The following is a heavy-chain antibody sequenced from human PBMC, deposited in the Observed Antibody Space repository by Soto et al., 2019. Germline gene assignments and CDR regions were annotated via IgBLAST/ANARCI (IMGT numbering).Heavy chain of an antibody. CDR3: VRDRDSDTWPSRDV. J-gene: IGHJ6*02. V-gene: IGHV1-18*01. CDR1: GYSFTRNG. D-gene: IGHD1-26*01. Sequence: QVHLVQSGAELKKPGASVRVSCKASGYSFTRNGISWVRQAPGQGLEWMGWNSAKNGDTNYAQKFQGRVIMTTDTSTSTAYMELRSLRSDDKAVYYCVRDRDSDTWPSRDVWGQGTTVTVSS. CDR2: NSAKNGDT.